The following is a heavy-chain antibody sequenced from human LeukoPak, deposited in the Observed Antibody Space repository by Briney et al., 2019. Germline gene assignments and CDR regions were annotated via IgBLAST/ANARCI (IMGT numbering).Heavy chain of an antibody. CDR2: ISPYNGNT. J-gene: IGHJ4*02. CDR3: ARSNNWNYALNY. D-gene: IGHD1-7*01. V-gene: IGHV1-18*01. CDR1: GYTFTSYG. Sequence: ASVKVSCKASGYTFTSYGISWVRQAPGQGLEWMGWISPYNGNTNYAQNLQGRVTMTTDTSTDTAYMELRSLRSDDSAMYYCARSNNWNYALNYWGQGTLVTVSS.